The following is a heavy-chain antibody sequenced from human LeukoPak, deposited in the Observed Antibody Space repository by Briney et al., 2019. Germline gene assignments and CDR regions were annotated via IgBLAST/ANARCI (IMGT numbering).Heavy chain of an antibody. CDR2: TYYRSKWKN. J-gene: IGHJ4*02. CDR3: AREGGMAEAAFDY. Sequence: SQTLSLTCAISGDSVSSNSAAWNWIRQSPSRGLEGLGRTYYRSKWKNDYAVSVKSRLTVNPDTSKNQFSLRLDSVNAEDTGVYYCAREGGMAEAAFDYWGQGILVTVS. D-gene: IGHD6-19*01. CDR1: GDSVSSNSAA. V-gene: IGHV6-1*01.